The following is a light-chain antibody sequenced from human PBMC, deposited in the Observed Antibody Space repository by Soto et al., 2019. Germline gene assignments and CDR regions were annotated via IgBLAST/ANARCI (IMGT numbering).Light chain of an antibody. CDR3: QQYGSSQIT. J-gene: IGKJ5*01. CDR2: GAS. CDR1: QSVRSNY. Sequence: EIVLTQSPGTLSLSPGERATLSCRASQSVRSNYLAWYQQKPGQAPRLLIYGASSRATGIPDRFSGSGSGTDFTLTISRLEPEDFVVYYCQQYGSSQITFGQGTRLEIK. V-gene: IGKV3-20*01.